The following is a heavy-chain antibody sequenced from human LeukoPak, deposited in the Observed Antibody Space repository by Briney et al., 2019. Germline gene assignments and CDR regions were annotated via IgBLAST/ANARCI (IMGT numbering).Heavy chain of an antibody. CDR3: ARDSGYYDFWSGYSNWFDP. D-gene: IGHD3-3*01. CDR2: IKQDGCEK. CDR1: GFTFSSYW. V-gene: IGHV3-7*01. Sequence: GGSLRLSCAASGFTFSSYWMSWVRQAPGKGLEWVANIKQDGCEKYYVDSVKGRFTISRDNAKNSLYLQMNSLRAEDTAVYYCARDSGYYDFWSGYSNWFDPWGQGTLVTVSS. J-gene: IGHJ5*02.